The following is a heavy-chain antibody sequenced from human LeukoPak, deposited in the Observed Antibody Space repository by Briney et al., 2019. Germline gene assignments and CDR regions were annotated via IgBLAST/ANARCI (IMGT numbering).Heavy chain of an antibody. V-gene: IGHV1-24*01. Sequence: ASVKVSCKVSGYTLTELSMHWVRQAPGKGLEWMGGFDPEDGETIYAQKFQGRVTMTEDTSTDTAYMELSSLRSEDTAVYYCATVKQLVRSIAARPDLALDYWGQGTLVTVSS. CDR3: ATVKQLVRSIAARPDLALDY. CDR1: GYTLTELS. CDR2: FDPEDGET. D-gene: IGHD6-6*01. J-gene: IGHJ4*02.